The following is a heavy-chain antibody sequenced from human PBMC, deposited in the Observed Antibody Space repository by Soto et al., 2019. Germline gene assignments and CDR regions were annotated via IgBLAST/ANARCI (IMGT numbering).Heavy chain of an antibody. CDR2: IFPSGTT. CDR3: ARSREFDY. V-gene: IGHV4-30-2*01. CDR1: GGSLSGATYS. Sequence: SETLSLTCGVSGGSLSGATYSWNWIRQPPGKGLEWIGYIFPSGTTYYNPSLKSRVTISIDVSKNQFSLSLRSLTAADTAVYYCARSREFDYWSEGTLVTVSS. J-gene: IGHJ4*02.